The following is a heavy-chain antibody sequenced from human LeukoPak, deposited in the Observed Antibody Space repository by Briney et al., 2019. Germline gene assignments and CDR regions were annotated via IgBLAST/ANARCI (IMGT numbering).Heavy chain of an antibody. CDR1: GFTFSSYG. CDR3: ATPYSGGYYDFHY. V-gene: IGHV3-30*02. D-gene: IGHD1-26*01. CDR2: IRYDGSNK. J-gene: IGHJ4*02. Sequence: GGSLRLSCAASGFTFSSYGMHWVRQAPGKGLEWVTFIRYDGSNKYYGDSVKGRFTISRDNSKNTLYLQMNSLRAEDTAVYYCATPYSGGYYDFHYWGQGTLVTVSS.